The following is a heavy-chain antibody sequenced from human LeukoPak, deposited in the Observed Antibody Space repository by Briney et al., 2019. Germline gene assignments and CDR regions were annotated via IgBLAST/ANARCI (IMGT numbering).Heavy chain of an antibody. CDR2: IYYSGST. J-gene: IGHJ4*02. D-gene: IGHD6-19*01. CDR3: ARLSSGWYVFDH. CDR1: GGSISSYY. V-gene: IGHV4-39*01. Sequence: PSETLSLTCTVSGGSISSYYWGWIRQPPGKGLEWIGSIYYSGSTYYNPSLKSRVTISVDTSKNQFSLKLSSVTAADTAVYYCARLSSGWYVFDHWGQGTLVTVSS.